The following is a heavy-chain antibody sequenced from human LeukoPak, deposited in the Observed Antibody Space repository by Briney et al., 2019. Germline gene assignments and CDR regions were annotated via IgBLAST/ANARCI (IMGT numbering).Heavy chain of an antibody. CDR3: ARDTAEGGYSYGDFDY. V-gene: IGHV7-4-1*02. CDR2: INTNTGNP. CDR1: GYTFTSYA. J-gene: IGHJ4*02. D-gene: IGHD5-18*01. Sequence: RASVTVSCKASGYTFTSYAMNWVRQAPGQGLEWMGWINTNTGNPTYAQGFTGRFVFSLDTSVSTAYLQISSLKAEDTAVYYCARDTAEGGYSYGDFDYWGQGTLVTVSS.